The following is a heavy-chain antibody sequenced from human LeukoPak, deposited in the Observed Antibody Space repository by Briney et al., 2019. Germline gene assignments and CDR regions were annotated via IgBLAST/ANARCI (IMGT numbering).Heavy chain of an antibody. D-gene: IGHD3-3*01. V-gene: IGHV4-34*01. CDR3: ARSVGFWSGSLYYYYYYYMDV. CDR2: INHSGST. Sequence: SETLSLTCAVYGGSFSGYYWSWIRQPPGKGLEWIGEINHSGSTNYNPSLKSRVTMSVDTSKNQFSLKLSSVTAADTAVYYCARSVGFWSGSLYYYYYYYMDVWGKGTTVTVSS. CDR1: GGSFSGYY. J-gene: IGHJ6*03.